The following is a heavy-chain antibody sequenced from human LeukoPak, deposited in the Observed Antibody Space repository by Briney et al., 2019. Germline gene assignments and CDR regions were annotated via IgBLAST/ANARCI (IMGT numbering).Heavy chain of an antibody. CDR1: GFTFSSYS. CDR3: ARAIKGRWFGEFYYMDA. V-gene: IGHV3-21*01. J-gene: IGHJ6*03. Sequence: PGGSLRLSCAASGFTFSSYSMNWVRQAPGKGLEWVSSISSSSSYIYYADSVKGRFTISRDNAKNSLYLQMNSLRAEDTAVYYCARAIKGRWFGEFYYMDAWGKGTTVTVSS. D-gene: IGHD3-10*01. CDR2: ISSSSSYI.